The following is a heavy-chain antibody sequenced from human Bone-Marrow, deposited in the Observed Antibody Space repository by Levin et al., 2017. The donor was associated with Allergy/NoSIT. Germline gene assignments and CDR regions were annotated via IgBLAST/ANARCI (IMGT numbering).Heavy chain of an antibody. CDR2: MTPHNGNT. Sequence: GESLKISCKASGYAFSDYDINWVRQAPGQGLEWMGWMTPHNGNTGLEQKFQGRFTMTRDVSTSTAYMELSSLKSEDTAVYYCAREVDFSHSSSTDYYQYHYMDVWGKGTTVTVSS. J-gene: IGHJ6*03. V-gene: IGHV1-8*01. CDR1: GYAFSDYD. CDR3: AREVDFSHSSSTDYYQYHYMDV. D-gene: IGHD6-6*01.